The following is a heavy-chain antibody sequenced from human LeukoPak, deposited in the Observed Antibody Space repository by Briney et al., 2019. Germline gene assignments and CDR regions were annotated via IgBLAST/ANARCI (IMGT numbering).Heavy chain of an antibody. CDR2: IIPIFGTA. D-gene: IGHD3-9*01. CDR1: GGTFSSYA. V-gene: IGHV1-69*05. CDR3: ARASPVLRYFNDAFDI. J-gene: IGHJ3*02. Sequence: SVKVSCKASGGTFSSYAISWVRQAPGQGLEWMGGIIPIFGTANYAQKFQGRVTITTDESTSTAYMELSSLRSEDTAVYYCARASPVLRYFNDAFDIWGQGIMVTVSS.